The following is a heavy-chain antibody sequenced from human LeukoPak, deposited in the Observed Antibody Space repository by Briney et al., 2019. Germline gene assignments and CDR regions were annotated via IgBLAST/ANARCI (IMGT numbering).Heavy chain of an antibody. CDR1: GFTFSTYS. Sequence: GGSLRLSCAASGFTFSTYSMKWVRQAPGKGLEWVSYISDSGAMSYADSVRGRFTISRENAQNSLFLQMNSLRAEDTAVYYCARDGGYRGYDADCWGQGTLVTVSS. D-gene: IGHD5-12*01. J-gene: IGHJ4*02. V-gene: IGHV3-48*01. CDR3: ARDGGYRGYDADC. CDR2: ISDSGAM.